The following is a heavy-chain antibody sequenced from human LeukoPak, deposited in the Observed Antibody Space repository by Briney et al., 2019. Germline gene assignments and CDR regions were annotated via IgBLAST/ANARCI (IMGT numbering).Heavy chain of an antibody. CDR3: ARVPPRNSGSLVWHAFDI. Sequence: ASVKVSCKASGYTFTSYAIHWVRQAPGQRLEWMGWINAGNGNTKYSQKFQGRVTITRDTSASTAYMELSSLRSEDTAVYYCARVPPRNSGSLVWHAFDIWGQGTMVTVSS. D-gene: IGHD1-26*01. V-gene: IGHV1-3*01. CDR2: INAGNGNT. CDR1: GYTFTSYA. J-gene: IGHJ3*02.